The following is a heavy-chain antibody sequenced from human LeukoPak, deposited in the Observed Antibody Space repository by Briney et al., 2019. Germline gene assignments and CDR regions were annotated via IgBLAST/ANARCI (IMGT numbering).Heavy chain of an antibody. CDR2: INHSGST. CDR1: GGSISSSSYY. Sequence: SETLSLTCTVSGGSISSSSYYWGWIRQPPGKGLEWIGEINHSGSTNYNPSLKSRVTISVDTSKNQFSLKLSSVTAADTAVYYCARRGGSGSYSYYYYYMDVWGKGTTVTISS. J-gene: IGHJ6*03. D-gene: IGHD3-10*01. V-gene: IGHV4-39*07. CDR3: ARRGGSGSYSYYYYYMDV.